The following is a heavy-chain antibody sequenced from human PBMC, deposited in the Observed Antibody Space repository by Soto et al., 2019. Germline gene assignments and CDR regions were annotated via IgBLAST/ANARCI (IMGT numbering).Heavy chain of an antibody. D-gene: IGHD3-16*02. CDR1: GFTFTSYA. V-gene: IGHV3-30*15. CDR2: ISYDGINE. J-gene: IGHJ4*02. CDR3: ARDRLRLGELSLIGYFDY. Sequence: QVQLVESGGSVVQPGRSLRLSCEASGFTFTSYAMHWVRQAPGKGLEWVAVISYDGINEYYADSVKGRFTISRDNSNNTPFLQMSSLRVQDTAVYYCARDRLRLGELSLIGYFDYWGQGTLVTVSS.